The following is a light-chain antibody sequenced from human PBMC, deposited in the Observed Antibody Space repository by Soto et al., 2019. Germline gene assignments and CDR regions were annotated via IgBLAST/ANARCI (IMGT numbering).Light chain of an antibody. Sequence: QSVLTQPPSASGTPGQRVTISCSGSSSNTGTNSVNWYQHLPGTAPKLLIFNNNRRPSGVLDRFSGSKSGTSASLAISGLQSEDEAHYYCAAWDDRLEGVVFGGGTKLTVL. CDR3: AAWDDRLEGVV. CDR1: SSNTGTNS. CDR2: NNN. J-gene: IGLJ2*01. V-gene: IGLV1-44*01.